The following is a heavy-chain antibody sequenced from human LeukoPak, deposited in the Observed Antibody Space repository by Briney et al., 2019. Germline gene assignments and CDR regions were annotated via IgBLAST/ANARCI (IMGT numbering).Heavy chain of an antibody. Sequence: TGGSLRLSCAASGFTFSTYAMSWVRQAPGKGLEWVSFITDSGGSTYYADSVKGRFTISRDSSKNTLSLQMNSLRAEDTGVYYCAKSSTSQRGYYGLDVWGQGTTVTVSS. V-gene: IGHV3-23*01. D-gene: IGHD6-25*01. CDR2: ITDSGGST. CDR3: AKSSTSQRGYYGLDV. J-gene: IGHJ6*02. CDR1: GFTFSTYA.